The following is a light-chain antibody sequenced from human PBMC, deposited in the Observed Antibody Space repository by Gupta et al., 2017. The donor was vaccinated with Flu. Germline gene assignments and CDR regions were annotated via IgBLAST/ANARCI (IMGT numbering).Light chain of an antibody. CDR1: SGHSSYA. CDR2: VISDGSH. Sequence: QLVLTQSPSASASLGASVKLTCTLSSGHSSYAIAWHQQQPEKAPPSLMKVISDGSHSKGDGIPDLVSASSSAAEPPSPIYSLQSEKEADYSCKIWGAGIVVFGGGTKVTVL. J-gene: IGLJ2*01. CDR3: KIWGAGIVV. V-gene: IGLV4-69*01.